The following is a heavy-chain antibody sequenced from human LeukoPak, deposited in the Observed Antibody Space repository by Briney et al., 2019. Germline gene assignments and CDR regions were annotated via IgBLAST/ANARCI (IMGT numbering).Heavy chain of an antibody. D-gene: IGHD3-22*01. V-gene: IGHV4-59*01. J-gene: IGHJ4*02. CDR1: GGSISSYY. CDR3: ARDKGEYYDSSGYLDY. Sequence: QTSETLSLTCTVSGGSISSYYWSWIRQPPGKGLEWIGYIYYSGNTNYNPSLKSRVTISVDTSKNQFSLKLSSVTAADTAMYYCARDKGEYYDSSGYLDYWGQGTLVTVSS. CDR2: IYYSGNT.